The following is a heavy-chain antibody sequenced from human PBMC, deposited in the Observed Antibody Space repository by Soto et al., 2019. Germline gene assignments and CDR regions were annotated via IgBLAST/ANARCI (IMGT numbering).Heavy chain of an antibody. J-gene: IGHJ6*03. D-gene: IGHD3-9*01. CDR1: GGSISSYY. CDR3: ARVLESYDILTGYYSDYYYVDV. Sequence: SETLSLTCTVSGGSISSYYWSWIRQPPGKGLEWIGYIYYSGSTNYNPSLKSRVTISVDTSKNQFSLKLSSVTAADTAVYYCARVLESYDILTGYYSDYYYVDVWGKGTTVTISS. V-gene: IGHV4-59*01. CDR2: IYYSGST.